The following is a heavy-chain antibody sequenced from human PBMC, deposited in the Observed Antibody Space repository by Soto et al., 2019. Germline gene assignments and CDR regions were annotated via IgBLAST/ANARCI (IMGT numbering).Heavy chain of an antibody. V-gene: IGHV1-69*02. D-gene: IGHD3-10*01. CDR2: IIPILGIA. CDR3: XXXXXXXFXAIDY. CDR1: GGTFSSYT. J-gene: IGHJ4*02. Sequence: QVQLVQSGAEVKKPGSSVKVSCKASGGTFSSYTISWVRQAPGQGLEWMGRIIPILGIANYAQKFQGRVXXXXXXXXXXXXXXXXXXXXXXXXXXXXXXXXXXXFXAIDYWGQGTLVTVSS.